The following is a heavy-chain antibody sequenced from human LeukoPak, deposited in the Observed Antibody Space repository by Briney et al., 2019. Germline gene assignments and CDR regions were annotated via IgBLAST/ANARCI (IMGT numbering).Heavy chain of an antibody. CDR1: GYTFTSYD. D-gene: IGHD6-13*01. J-gene: IGHJ6*03. V-gene: IGHV1-8*01. Sequence: GASVKVSYKASGYTFTSYDINWVRQATGQGLEWMGWMNPNSGNAGYAQKFQSRVTMTRNTSISTAYMELSSLRSEDTAVYYCARSSSWYNYYYYYMDVWGKGTTVTISS. CDR2: MNPNSGNA. CDR3: ARSSSWYNYYYYYMDV.